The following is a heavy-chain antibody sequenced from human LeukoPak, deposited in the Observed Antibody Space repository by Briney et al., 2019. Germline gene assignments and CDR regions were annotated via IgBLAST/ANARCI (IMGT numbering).Heavy chain of an antibody. Sequence: SQTLSLTCTVSGGSISSYYWSWIRQPPGKGLEWIGYIYYSGSTNYNPSLKSRVTISVDTSKNQFSLKLSSVTAADTAVYYCARAPSSGWRYYFDYWGQGTLVTVSS. CDR3: ARAPSSGWRYYFDY. J-gene: IGHJ4*02. CDR1: GGSISSYY. D-gene: IGHD6-19*01. V-gene: IGHV4-59*01. CDR2: IYYSGST.